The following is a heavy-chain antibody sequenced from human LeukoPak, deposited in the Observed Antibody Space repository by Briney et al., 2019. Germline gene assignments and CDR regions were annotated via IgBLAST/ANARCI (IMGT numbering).Heavy chain of an antibody. CDR3: ARAANTAAGTPTLAIDY. CDR1: GFTFSDYY. Sequence: GGSLRLSCVASGFTFSDYYMSWIRQAPGKGLEWGSYIPSTSSDTGYADSVKGRFTISRDNAKNSLYLQMNSLRAEDTAVYYCARAANTAAGTPTLAIDYWGQGTLVTVSS. D-gene: IGHD6-13*01. J-gene: IGHJ4*02. CDR2: IPSTSSDT. V-gene: IGHV3-11*05.